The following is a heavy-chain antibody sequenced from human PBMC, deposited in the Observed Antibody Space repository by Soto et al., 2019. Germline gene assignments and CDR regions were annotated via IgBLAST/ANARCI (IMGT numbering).Heavy chain of an antibody. D-gene: IGHD6-13*01. J-gene: IGHJ5*02. CDR3: TRDASRDSSARGWFDP. CDR2: ISSNSAYI. CDR1: GFTFRSFT. Sequence: PGGSLRLSCAASGFTFRSFTMNLVRQAPGKGLEWVSTISSNSAYIYYTDALRGRFTISRDNAKNSLHLQMNSPRAEDTAVYYCTRDASRDSSARGWFDPWGPGTLVTVSS. V-gene: IGHV3-21*01.